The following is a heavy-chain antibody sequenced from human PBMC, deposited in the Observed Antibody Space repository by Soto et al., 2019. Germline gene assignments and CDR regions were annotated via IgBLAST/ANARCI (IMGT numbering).Heavy chain of an antibody. J-gene: IGHJ4*02. D-gene: IGHD6-25*01. CDR3: ARDLYSSAARYCDY. V-gene: IGHV3-21*01. Sequence: EVQLVESGGGLVKPGGSLRLSCAASGFTFSSYSMNWVRQAPGKGLEWVSSISSSSSYIYYADSVKGRFTISRDNAKKSRYLQMNSLRAEDTAVYDCARDLYSSAARYCDYWGQGTLVSVSS. CDR1: GFTFSSYS. CDR2: ISSSSSYI.